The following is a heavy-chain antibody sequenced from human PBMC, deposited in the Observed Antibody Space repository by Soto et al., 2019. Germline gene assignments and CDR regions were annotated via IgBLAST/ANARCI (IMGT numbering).Heavy chain of an antibody. CDR2: IGGSGGST. D-gene: IGHD3-22*01. CDR3: AKDPYYYDTSEMDV. CDR1: GFIFSNYA. Sequence: EVNLVETGGALVQPGGSLRLSCATSGFIFSNYAMSWVRQAPGKGLEWVSAIGGSGGSTYYADSVKGRFTISRDNSKNTLFLQMNSLRAEDTAVYYCAKDPYYYDTSEMDVWGQGTTVTVSS. J-gene: IGHJ6*02. V-gene: IGHV3-23*04.